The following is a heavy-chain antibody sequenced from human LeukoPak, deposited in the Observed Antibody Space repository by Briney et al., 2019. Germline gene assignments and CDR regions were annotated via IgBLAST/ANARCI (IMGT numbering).Heavy chain of an antibody. CDR3: AKTYSGYDGVDY. CDR1: GFTFSSYG. V-gene: IGHV3-23*01. CDR2: ISGSADHT. D-gene: IGHD5-12*01. J-gene: IGHJ4*02. Sequence: GGTLRLSCAASGFTFSSYGMNWVRQAPGKGLEWVSAISGSADHTYYAHSVKGRFTISRDNSRNTLYLQMNSLRAEDTAVYYCAKTYSGYDGVDYWGQGTLVTVSS.